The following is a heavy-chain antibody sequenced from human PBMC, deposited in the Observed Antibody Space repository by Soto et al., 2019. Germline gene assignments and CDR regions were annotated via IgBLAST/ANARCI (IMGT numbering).Heavy chain of an antibody. D-gene: IGHD5-18*01. V-gene: IGHV3-30-3*01. CDR1: GFTFSSYA. J-gene: IGHJ6*02. CDR3: ARDRGKVDTAMVRPYYYYYGMDV. Sequence: QVQLVEAGGGVVQPGRSLRLSCAASGFTFSSYAMHWVRQAPGKGLEWVAVISYDGSNKYYADSVKGRFTISRDNSKNTLYLQMNSLRGEDTAMYYCARDRGKVDTAMVRPYYYYYGMDVWGQGTTYTVSS. CDR2: ISYDGSNK.